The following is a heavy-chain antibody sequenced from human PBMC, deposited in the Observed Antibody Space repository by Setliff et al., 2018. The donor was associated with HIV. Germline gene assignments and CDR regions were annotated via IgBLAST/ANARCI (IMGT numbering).Heavy chain of an antibody. J-gene: IGHJ4*02. Sequence: SETLSLTCTVSNGSISSHYWSWIRQPPGKGLEWIGNMYYSGSTNYNPSLKSRVTISVDRSQNHFSLKLSSVTAADTAVYYCAREVDYYDSSRYLLLYYFDSWSQGTLVTVSS. D-gene: IGHD3-22*01. CDR2: MYYSGST. CDR1: NGSISSHY. V-gene: IGHV4-59*11. CDR3: AREVDYYDSSRYLLLYYFDS.